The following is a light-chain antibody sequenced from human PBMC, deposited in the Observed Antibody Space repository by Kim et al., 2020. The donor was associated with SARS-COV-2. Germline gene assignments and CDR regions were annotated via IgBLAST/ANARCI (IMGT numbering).Light chain of an antibody. CDR1: QSVSSSY. V-gene: IGKV3-20*01. J-gene: IGKJ3*01. CDR2: GAS. CDR3: QQYGSSPFT. Sequence: EIVLTQSPGTLSLSPGERATFSCRASQSVSSSYLAWYQQKPVQAPRLLIYGASSRATGIPDRFSGSGSGTDFTLTISRLEPEDFAVYYCQQYGSSPFTIGPGTKEDIK.